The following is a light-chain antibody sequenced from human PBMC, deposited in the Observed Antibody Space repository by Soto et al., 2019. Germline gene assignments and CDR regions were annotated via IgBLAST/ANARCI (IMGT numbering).Light chain of an antibody. CDR3: QQGDRTPYT. J-gene: IGKJ2*01. V-gene: IGKV1-39*01. Sequence: DLQMTQSPSSLSASVGDRVTITCRASQSINTFLNWYQQKPGKAPNLLIYKVSNLQSGVPSRFSGSGSGTDFTLTISSLQPEDFATYFCQQGDRTPYTFGQGTTLEIK. CDR2: KVS. CDR1: QSINTF.